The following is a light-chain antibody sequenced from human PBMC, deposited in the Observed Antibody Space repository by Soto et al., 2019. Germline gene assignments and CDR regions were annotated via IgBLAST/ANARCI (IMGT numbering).Light chain of an antibody. Sequence: MTQSPSSLSASVGDRGTIXCRASQSVSFYFSWYQQKPGQAPKPLIYTASNVQRGGPSRISGSGSATEFTRTITSRQPEDFATYYGQQSYSMPRTFGQGTKVDI. CDR2: TAS. CDR1: QSVSFY. J-gene: IGKJ1*01. CDR3: QQSYSMPRT. V-gene: IGKV1-39*01.